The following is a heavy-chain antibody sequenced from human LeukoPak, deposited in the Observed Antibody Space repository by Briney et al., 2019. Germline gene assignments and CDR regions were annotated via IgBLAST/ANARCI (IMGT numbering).Heavy chain of an antibody. J-gene: IGHJ4*02. CDR3: ARNGYPSGWYRS. D-gene: IGHD6-19*01. CDR2: IYSGGST. Sequence: GGSLRLSCAASGFTVSSNYMSWVRQAPGKGLEWVSTIYSGGSTYYADSVKGRFTISRDNSKNTLYLQMNSLRGEDTAVYYCARNGYPSGWYRSWGQGTLVTVSS. CDR1: GFTVSSNY. V-gene: IGHV3-53*01.